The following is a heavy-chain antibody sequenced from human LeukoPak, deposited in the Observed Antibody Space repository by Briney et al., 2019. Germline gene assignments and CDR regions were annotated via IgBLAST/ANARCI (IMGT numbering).Heavy chain of an antibody. CDR1: GLTFSSYG. Sequence: GGSLRLSCAASGLTFSSYGIHWVRQAPGKGLEWVAFIQDDGSNKYYADSVKVRFTISRDNSKNTLYLQMNSLRAEDTALYYFANQLEWLLYMDVWGKGTTVTVS. CDR2: IQDDGSNK. J-gene: IGHJ6*03. CDR3: ANQLEWLLYMDV. V-gene: IGHV3-30*02. D-gene: IGHD3-3*01.